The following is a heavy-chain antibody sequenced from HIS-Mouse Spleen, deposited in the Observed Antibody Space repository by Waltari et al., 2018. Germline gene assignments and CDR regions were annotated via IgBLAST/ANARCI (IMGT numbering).Heavy chain of an antibody. CDR2: IYYSGSP. V-gene: IGHV4-59*01. CDR1: GGSISSYY. Sequence: QVQLQESGPGLVKPSETLSLTCTVSGGSISSYYWSWIRQPPGKGLEWIGYIYYSGSPNYNPALKGRVTISVDTSKNQFSRKLRSVTAADTAVYYCARASRDLLLPRYFDLWGRGTLVTVSS. J-gene: IGHJ2*01. CDR3: ARASRDLLLPRYFDL.